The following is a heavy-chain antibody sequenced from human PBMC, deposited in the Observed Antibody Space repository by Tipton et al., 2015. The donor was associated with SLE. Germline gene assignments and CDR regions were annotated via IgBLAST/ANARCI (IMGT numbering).Heavy chain of an antibody. CDR3: ARSPYYYDSSGYSPNFDY. J-gene: IGHJ4*02. CDR2: IYYSGST. CDR1: GYSISSGYY. V-gene: IGHV4-38-2*01. Sequence: TLSLTCAVSGYSISSGYYWGWIRQPPGKGLEWIGSIYYSGSTYYNPSLKSRVTISVDTSKNQFSLKLSSVTAADTAVYYCARSPYYYDSSGYSPNFDYWGQGTLVTVSS. D-gene: IGHD3-22*01.